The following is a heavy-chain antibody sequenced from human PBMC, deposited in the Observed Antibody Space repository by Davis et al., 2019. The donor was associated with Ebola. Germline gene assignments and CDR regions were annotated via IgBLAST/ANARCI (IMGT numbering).Heavy chain of an antibody. J-gene: IGHJ6*02. CDR2: INPSGGST. V-gene: IGHV1-46*01. CDR3: ARRSSWANYYYYGMDV. CDR1: GYTFTSYY. D-gene: IGHD6-13*01. Sequence: ASVKVSCKASGYTFTSYYMHWVRQPPGQGLEWMGIINPSGGSTSYAQKFQGRVTMTRDTSTSTVYMELSSLRSEDTAVYYCARRSSWANYYYYGMDVWGQGTTVTVSS.